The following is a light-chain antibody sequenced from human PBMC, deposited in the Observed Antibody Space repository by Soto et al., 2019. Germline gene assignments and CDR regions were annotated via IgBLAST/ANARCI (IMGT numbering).Light chain of an antibody. CDR3: QQYNSYWA. V-gene: IGKV1-5*03. J-gene: IGKJ1*01. CDR1: QSISSW. Sequence: DIQMTQSPSTLSASGGDRVTITCRASQSISSWLAWYQQKPGKAPKLLSYKASSLERWDPSRFSGSEAGTEFSLTISSLQRDGFAIYCCQQYNSYWAFGQGTKVEL. CDR2: KAS.